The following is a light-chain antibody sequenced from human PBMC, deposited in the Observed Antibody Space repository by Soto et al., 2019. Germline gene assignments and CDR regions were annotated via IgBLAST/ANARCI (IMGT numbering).Light chain of an antibody. J-gene: IGKJ2*01. Sequence: GLTQSPGTLSLSPGEGATLSCRSSQYIASSYLAWYQQRRGQAPRLLIYGASSRATGIPDRFSGRGSGTDFTLTISRLEPEDFAVYYCQQYGGSPYTFGLGTKVDIK. V-gene: IGKV3-20*01. CDR1: QYIASSY. CDR3: QQYGGSPYT. CDR2: GAS.